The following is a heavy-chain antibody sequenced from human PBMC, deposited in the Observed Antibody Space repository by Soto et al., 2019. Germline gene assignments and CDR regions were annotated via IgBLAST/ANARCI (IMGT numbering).Heavy chain of an antibody. CDR1: GYTFTSYA. Sequence: GASVKVSCKASGYTFTSYAMHWVRQAPGQRLEWMGWINPNSGGTNYAQKFQGWVTMTRDTSISTAYMELSRLRSDDTAVYYCARGIMCSGGSCYQYNWFDPWGQGTLVTVSS. J-gene: IGHJ5*02. CDR2: INPNSGGT. D-gene: IGHD2-15*01. CDR3: ARGIMCSGGSCYQYNWFDP. V-gene: IGHV1-2*04.